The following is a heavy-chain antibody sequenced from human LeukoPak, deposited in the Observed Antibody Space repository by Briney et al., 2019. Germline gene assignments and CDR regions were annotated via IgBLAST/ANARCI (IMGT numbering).Heavy chain of an antibody. CDR2: INPNIGGT. V-gene: IGHV1-2*02. D-gene: IGHD3-3*01. J-gene: IGHJ4*02. CDR1: GYTFTGYY. Sequence: ASVKVSCKASGYTFTGYYMHWVRQAPGQGLEWMGWINPNIGGTNYAQKFQGRVTMTRDTSISTAYMELSRLRSDDTAVYYCARALETHYDCWSGYPVGYFDYWGQGTLVTVSS. CDR3: ARALETHYDCWSGYPVGYFDY.